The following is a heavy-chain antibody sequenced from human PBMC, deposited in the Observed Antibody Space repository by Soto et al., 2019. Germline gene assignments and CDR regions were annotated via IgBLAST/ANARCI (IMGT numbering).Heavy chain of an antibody. J-gene: IGHJ4*02. CDR3: AHRLPGDKFDY. CDR2: IYWDDDK. V-gene: IGHV2-5*02. Sequence: QITLKESGPTLVKPTQTLTLTCTFSGFSLSTSGVGVGWIRQPPGKALEWLALIYWDDDKRYIPSLKSRLTIAKDRCKYLVVLTMTNLDPVDTATYYCAHRLPGDKFDYWGQGTLVTVSS. CDR1: GFSLSTSGVG. D-gene: IGHD2-21*02.